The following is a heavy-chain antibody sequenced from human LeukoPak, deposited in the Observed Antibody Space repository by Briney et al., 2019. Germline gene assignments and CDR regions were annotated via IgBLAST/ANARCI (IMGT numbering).Heavy chain of an antibody. J-gene: IGHJ1*01. D-gene: IGHD2-8*02. CDR1: GFSFGSYG. CDR3: ATGGGFFYSH. V-gene: IGHV3-33*01. Sequence: GGSLRLSCAASGFSFGSYGMHWVRQAPGTGLEWVAVAYGDGNSKYYADSVKGRFTISKDVSENTLYLQMRSLRAEDTAIYFCATGGGFFYSHWGQGTLVTVSS. CDR2: AYGDGNSK.